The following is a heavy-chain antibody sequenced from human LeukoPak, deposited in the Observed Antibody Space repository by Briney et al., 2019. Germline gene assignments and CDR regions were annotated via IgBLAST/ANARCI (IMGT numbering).Heavy chain of an antibody. D-gene: IGHD6-13*01. J-gene: IGHJ4*02. V-gene: IGHV4-38-2*01. CDR3: ASQGYSSSWYWGEFFHRYYFDY. CDR2: IYYSGST. CDR1: GYSISSSNW. Sequence: SETLSLTCAVSGYSISSSNWWGWIRQPPGKGLEWIGSIYYSGSTYYNPSLKSRVTISVDTSKNQFSLKLSSVTAADTAVYYCASQGYSSSWYWGEFFHRYYFDYWGQGTLVTVSS.